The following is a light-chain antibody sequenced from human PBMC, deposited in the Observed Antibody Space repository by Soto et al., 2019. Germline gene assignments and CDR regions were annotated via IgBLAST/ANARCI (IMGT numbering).Light chain of an antibody. CDR1: SSDVGGYNY. J-gene: IGLJ1*01. CDR2: DVS. V-gene: IGLV2-14*03. Sequence: QSALTQPASVSGSPGQSITISCTGTSSDVGGYNYVSWYQHHPGKAPKLLIYDVSSRPSGVSSRFSASKSANTASLTISGLQAEDEADYYCNSYTSSSTYVFGTGTKLTFL. CDR3: NSYTSSSTYV.